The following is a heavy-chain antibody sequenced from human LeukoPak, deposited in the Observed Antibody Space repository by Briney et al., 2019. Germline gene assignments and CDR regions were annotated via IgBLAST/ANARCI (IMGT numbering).Heavy chain of an antibody. V-gene: IGHV3-33*01. CDR2: IWYDGSNK. CDR1: GFTFSSYG. Sequence: PGRSLRLSCAASGFTFSSYGMQWVRQAPGKGVEWVAVIWYDGSNKYYADSVKGRFTISRDNSKNTLYLQMNSLRAEDTAVYYCASLSGYSGYDHAFDIWGQGTMVTVSS. CDR3: ASLSGYSGYDHAFDI. J-gene: IGHJ3*02. D-gene: IGHD5-12*01.